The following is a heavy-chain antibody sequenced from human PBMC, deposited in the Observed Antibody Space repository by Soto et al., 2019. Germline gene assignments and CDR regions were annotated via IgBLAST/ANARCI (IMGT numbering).Heavy chain of an antibody. J-gene: IGHJ4*02. CDR1: GGTFSSYA. CDR3: ARSLWFGAPFDY. V-gene: IGHV1-69*13. D-gene: IGHD3-10*01. CDR2: IIPIFGTA. Sequence: SVKVSCKASGGTFSSYAISWVRQAPGQGLEWMGGIIPIFGTANYAQKFQGRVTITADESTSTAYMELSSLRSEDTAVYYCARSLWFGAPFDYWGQGTLVTVSS.